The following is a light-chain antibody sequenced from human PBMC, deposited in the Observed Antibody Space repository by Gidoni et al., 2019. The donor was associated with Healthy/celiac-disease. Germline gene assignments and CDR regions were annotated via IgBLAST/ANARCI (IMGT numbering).Light chain of an antibody. CDR2: AAS. J-gene: IGKJ2*01. V-gene: IGKV1-8*01. Sequence: AIRMTQSPSSFSASTGDRVTITCRASQGISSCLAWYQQKPGKAPKLLIYAASTLQSGVPSRFSGSGSGTDFTLTISCLQSEDFATYYCQQYYSYPPLTFGQGTKLEIK. CDR1: QGISSC. CDR3: QQYYSYPPLT.